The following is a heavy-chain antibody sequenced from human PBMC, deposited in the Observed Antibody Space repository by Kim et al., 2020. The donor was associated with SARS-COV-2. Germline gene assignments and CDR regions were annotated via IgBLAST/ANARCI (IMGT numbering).Heavy chain of an antibody. CDR2: ISSSSSYI. J-gene: IGHJ4*02. Sequence: GGSLRLSCAASGFTFSSYSMNWVRQAPGKGLEWVSSISSSSSYIYYADSVKGRFTISRDNAKNSLYLQMNSLRAEDTAVYYCASYYYYDSSGYYYRGWGGLDYWGQGTLVTVSS. CDR3: ASYYYYDSSGYYYRGWGGLDY. CDR1: GFTFSSYS. V-gene: IGHV3-21*01. D-gene: IGHD3-22*01.